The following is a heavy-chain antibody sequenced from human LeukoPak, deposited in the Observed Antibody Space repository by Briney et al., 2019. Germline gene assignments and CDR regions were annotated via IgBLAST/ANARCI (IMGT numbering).Heavy chain of an antibody. J-gene: IGHJ6*03. CDR1: GYTFTSYG. D-gene: IGHD3-10*01. V-gene: IGHV1-18*01. Sequence: ASVKVSCKASGYTFTSYGINWVRQAPGQGLEWMGWISAYNGNTNYAQELQGRVTMTTDTSTSTAYMELRSLRSDDTAVYYCARQYGSGTPDGYYYYMDVWGKGTTVTISS. CDR2: ISAYNGNT. CDR3: ARQYGSGTPDGYYYYMDV.